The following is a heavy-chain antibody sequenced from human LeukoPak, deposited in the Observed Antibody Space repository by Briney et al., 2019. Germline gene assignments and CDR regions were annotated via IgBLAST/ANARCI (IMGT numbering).Heavy chain of an antibody. J-gene: IGHJ4*02. Sequence: PSETRSLTCAVYGGSFSGYYWSWIRQAPGKGLEWIGEMNHRGSTNYNPSLETRVTISVDTSKNQFSLKLSSVTAADTAVYYCARRETWTNSVDYWGQGTLVTVSS. CDR2: MNHRGST. V-gene: IGHV4-34*01. CDR3: ARRETWTNSVDY. D-gene: IGHD3/OR15-3a*01. CDR1: GGSFSGYY.